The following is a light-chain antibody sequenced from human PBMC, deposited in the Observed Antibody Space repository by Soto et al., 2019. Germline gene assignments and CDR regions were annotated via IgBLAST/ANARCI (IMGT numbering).Light chain of an antibody. CDR3: QSYDSSLSGCYV. CDR2: GNS. Sequence: QSVLTQPPSVSGAPGQRVTISCTGSSSNIGAGYDVHWYQQLPGTAPKLLIYGNSNRPSGVPDRFSGSKSGTSASLAITGLQAEDEADYYCQSYDSSLSGCYVFGNGTKVTVL. CDR1: SSNIGAGYD. J-gene: IGLJ1*01. V-gene: IGLV1-40*01.